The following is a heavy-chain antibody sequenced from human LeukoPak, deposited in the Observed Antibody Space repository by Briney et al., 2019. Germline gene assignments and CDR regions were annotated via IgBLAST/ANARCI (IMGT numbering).Heavy chain of an antibody. CDR3: ARDPYYYYYMDV. CDR1: GFTFSSYE. CDR2: ISSSGSTI. V-gene: IGHV3-48*03. D-gene: IGHD3-16*01. Sequence: GGSLRLSCAASGFTFSSYEMNWVRQAPGKGLEWVSYISSSGSTIYYADSVKGRFTISRDNAKNSLYLQVNSLRAEDTAVYYCARDPYYYYYMDVWGKGTTVTVSS. J-gene: IGHJ6*03.